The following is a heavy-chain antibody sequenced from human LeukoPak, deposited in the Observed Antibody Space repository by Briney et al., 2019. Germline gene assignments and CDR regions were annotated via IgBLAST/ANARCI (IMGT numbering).Heavy chain of an antibody. V-gene: IGHV3-30*04. CDR2: ISYDGSNK. J-gene: IGHJ4*02. CDR3: ARDRGTWIQLWEDSFYFDY. CDR1: GFAFSSYA. D-gene: IGHD5-18*01. Sequence: GRSLRLSCAASGFAFSSYAMHWVRQAPGEGLEWVAVISYDGSNKYYADSVKGRFTISRDNSKNTLYLQMNSLRAEDTAVYYCARDRGTWIQLWEDSFYFDYWGQGTLVTVSS.